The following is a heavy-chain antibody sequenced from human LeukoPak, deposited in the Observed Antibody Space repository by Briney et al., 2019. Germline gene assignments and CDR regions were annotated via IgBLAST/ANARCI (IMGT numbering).Heavy chain of an antibody. CDR1: GDSVSSSSAA. V-gene: IGHV6-1*01. CDR3: ARGKDCSGGSCYSDYYYYMDV. D-gene: IGHD2-15*01. Sequence: SQTLSLTCAISGDSVSSSSAAWNWIRQSPSRGLEWLGRTYYRSKWYNDYAVSVKSRITINPDTSKNQFSLQLNSVTPEDTAVYYCARGKDCSGGSCYSDYYYYMDVWGKGTTVTISS. J-gene: IGHJ6*03. CDR2: TYYRSKWYN.